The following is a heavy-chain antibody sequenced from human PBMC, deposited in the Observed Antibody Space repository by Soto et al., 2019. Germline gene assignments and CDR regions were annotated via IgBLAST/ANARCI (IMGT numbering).Heavy chain of an antibody. V-gene: IGHV3-7*01. CDR2: IKQDGSEK. CDR1: GFTFSTYW. D-gene: IGHD6-6*01. Sequence: GGSLRLSCAASGFTFSTYWMTWARQVPGKGLEWVANIKQDGSEKYYVGSLKGRFTISRDNANNSLSLQMNSLRAEDTAVYYCARENMAARYFNYYYMDVWGKGTTVTVSS. J-gene: IGHJ6*03. CDR3: ARENMAARYFNYYYMDV.